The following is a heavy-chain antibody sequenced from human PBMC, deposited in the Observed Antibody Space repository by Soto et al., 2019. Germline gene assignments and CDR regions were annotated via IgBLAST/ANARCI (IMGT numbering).Heavy chain of an antibody. Sequence: PSETLSLTCAVYGGSFSGYYWSWIRQPPGKGLEWIGEINHSGSTNYNPSLKSRVTISVDTSKNQFSLKLSSVTAADTAVYYCARGGAAKAGAHFHYFDYWGQGTLVTVSS. D-gene: IGHD3-10*01. V-gene: IGHV4-34*01. J-gene: IGHJ4*02. CDR1: GGSFSGYY. CDR2: INHSGST. CDR3: ARGGAAKAGAHFHYFDY.